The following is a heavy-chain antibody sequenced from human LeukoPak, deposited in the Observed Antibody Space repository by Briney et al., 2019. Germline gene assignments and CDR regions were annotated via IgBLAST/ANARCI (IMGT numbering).Heavy chain of an antibody. Sequence: PGGSLRLSCAASGFTFSSYAMSWVRQAPGKGLEWVSSISGSGGSTYYADSVKGRVTISRGNSKNTLNLQINSLRVEDTAVYYCAKGVVAAAGADAFDIWGQGTLVTVSS. D-gene: IGHD6-13*01. V-gene: IGHV3-23*01. CDR3: AKGVVAAAGADAFDI. CDR1: GFTFSSYA. CDR2: ISGSGGST. J-gene: IGHJ3*02.